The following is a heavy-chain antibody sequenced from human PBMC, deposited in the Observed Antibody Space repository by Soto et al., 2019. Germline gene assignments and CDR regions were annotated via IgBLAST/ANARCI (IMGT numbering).Heavy chain of an antibody. CDR1: GDSFNDYY. D-gene: IGHD5-12*01. CDR2: INPNGGVT. Sequence: QVQLVQSGAEVRKPGASVTVSCRSSGDSFNDYYIHWVRQAPGQGFEWMGWINPNGGVTKYAQKFQGWVSMTRATSIRTVYMQLSRLRSADTAVYYCARESGGATATLDYYYFYMDVWGTGTTVTVSS. V-gene: IGHV1-2*04. J-gene: IGHJ6*03. CDR3: ARESGGATATLDYYYFYMDV.